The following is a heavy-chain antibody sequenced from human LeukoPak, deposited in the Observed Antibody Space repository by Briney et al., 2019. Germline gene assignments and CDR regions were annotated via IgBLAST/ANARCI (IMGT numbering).Heavy chain of an antibody. CDR3: ANLDSRDSLNYMDV. D-gene: IGHD6-13*01. CDR2: IHHDGSNE. J-gene: IGHJ6*03. V-gene: IGHV3-30*02. Sequence: PGGSLRLSCAASGFTFSNFGMHWVRQAPGKGLEWVAFIHHDGSNEYYADSVKGRFTISRDNSKDTVYLQLNSLRAEDTAVYYSANLDSRDSLNYMDVWGKGTTVTISS. CDR1: GFTFSNFG.